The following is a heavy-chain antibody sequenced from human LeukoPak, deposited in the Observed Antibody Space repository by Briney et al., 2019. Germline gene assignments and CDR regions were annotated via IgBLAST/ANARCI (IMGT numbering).Heavy chain of an antibody. J-gene: IGHJ3*02. Sequence: PGRSLRLSCAASGFTFSSYGMHWVRQAPGKGLEWVAVISYDGSNKYYADSVKGRFTISRDNSKNTLYLQMNSLRAEDTAVYYCANPVYYGDAFDIWGQGTMVTVSS. CDR1: GFTFSSYG. V-gene: IGHV3-30*18. CDR2: ISYDGSNK. CDR3: ANPVYYGDAFDI. D-gene: IGHD2-8*01.